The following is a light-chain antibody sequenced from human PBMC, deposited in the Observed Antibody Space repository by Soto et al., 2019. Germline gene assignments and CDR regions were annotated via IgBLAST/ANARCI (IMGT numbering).Light chain of an antibody. V-gene: IGKV3-11*01. Sequence: EIVLTQSPATLSLSPGERAALSCRASQSVSSYLAWYQQKPGQAPRLLIYDASKRTPGIPAMFTGSGSGTDFTLTISLLEHEDFAVYFCQQRSNRPSTFGGGTKVQI. J-gene: IGKJ4*01. CDR1: QSVSSY. CDR2: DAS. CDR3: QQRSNRPST.